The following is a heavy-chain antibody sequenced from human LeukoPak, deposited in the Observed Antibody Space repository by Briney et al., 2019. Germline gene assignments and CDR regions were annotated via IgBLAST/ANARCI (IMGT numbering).Heavy chain of an antibody. V-gene: IGHV4-59*01. CDR1: GGSMSNYY. Sequence: PSETLSLTCTVSGGSMSNYYWTWIRQPPGKGLEWLGYVYYRGSTNYNPSLKSRVTISVDTSESQFSLKLSSVTAADTAVYYCARVAYYYDTATYYNPAHLDFWGQGALVTVSS. J-gene: IGHJ4*02. D-gene: IGHD3-10*01. CDR2: VYYRGST. CDR3: ARVAYYYDTATYYNPAHLDF.